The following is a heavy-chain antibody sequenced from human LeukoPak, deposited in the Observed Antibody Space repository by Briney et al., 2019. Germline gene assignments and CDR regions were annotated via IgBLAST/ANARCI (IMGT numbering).Heavy chain of an antibody. CDR3: TRSASSGWYAN. D-gene: IGHD6-19*01. Sequence: QPGGSLRLSCAASGFTFSGSAMHWVRQAPGKGLEWVGRIRSKANSYATAYAASVKGRFTISRDDSKNTAYLQMNSLKTEDTAVYYCTRSASSGWYANWGQGTLVTVSS. J-gene: IGHJ4*02. CDR2: IRSKANSYAT. CDR1: GFTFSGSA. V-gene: IGHV3-73*01.